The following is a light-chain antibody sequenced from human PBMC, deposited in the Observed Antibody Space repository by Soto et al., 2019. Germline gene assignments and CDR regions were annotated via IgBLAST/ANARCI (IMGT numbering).Light chain of an antibody. CDR2: GAS. CDR3: LQYGSSPYT. J-gene: IGKJ2*01. V-gene: IGKV3-20*01. CDR1: QSVSSSY. Sequence: EIVLTQSPGILSLSPGERATLSCRASQSVSSSYLAWYQQKPGQAPRPLIYGASSRATGIPDRFSGSGSGTEFARTISRLEPEEFAVYYCLQYGSSPYTFGQGTKLEIK.